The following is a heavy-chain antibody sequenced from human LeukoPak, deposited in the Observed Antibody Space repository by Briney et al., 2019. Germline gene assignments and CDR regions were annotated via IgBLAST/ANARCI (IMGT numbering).Heavy chain of an antibody. CDR2: ISSSSSTI. V-gene: IGHV3-48*01. CDR3: ASRKQWDMIDY. J-gene: IGHJ4*02. CDR1: GFTFSSYS. Sequence: GGSLRLSCAASGFTFSSYSMNWVRQASGKGLEWVSYISSSSSTIYYADSVKGRFTISRDNAKNSLYLQMNSLRAEDTAVYYCASRKQWDMIDYWGQGTLVTVSS. D-gene: IGHD2-15*01.